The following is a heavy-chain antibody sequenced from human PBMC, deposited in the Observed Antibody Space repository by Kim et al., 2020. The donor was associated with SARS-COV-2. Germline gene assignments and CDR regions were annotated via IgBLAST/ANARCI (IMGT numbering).Heavy chain of an antibody. Sequence: SETLSLTCTVSGGSISSSSYYWGWIRQPPGKGLEWIGSIYYSGSTYYNPSLKSRVTISVDTSKNQFSLKLSSVTAADTAVYYCARTPYDILTGRYNFDYWGQGTLVTVSS. CDR2: IYYSGST. D-gene: IGHD3-9*01. CDR3: ARTPYDILTGRYNFDY. V-gene: IGHV4-39*01. CDR1: GGSISSSSYY. J-gene: IGHJ4*02.